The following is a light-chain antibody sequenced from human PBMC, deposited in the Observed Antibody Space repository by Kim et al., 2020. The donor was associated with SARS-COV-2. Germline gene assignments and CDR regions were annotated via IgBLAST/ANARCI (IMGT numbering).Light chain of an antibody. CDR1: QSVGTN. Sequence: SPGERATLSCRASQSVGTNLAWYHQKPGQPPRLLIYGASTRAAGVLASISSSGAGSDFTPTISTLQSGDFGIYYCQQYNNWFPYTFGQGTKLEI. CDR2: GAS. J-gene: IGKJ2*01. V-gene: IGKV3-15*01. CDR3: QQYNNWFPYT.